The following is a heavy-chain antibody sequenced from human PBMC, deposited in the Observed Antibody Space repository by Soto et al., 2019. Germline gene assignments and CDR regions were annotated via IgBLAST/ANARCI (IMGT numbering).Heavy chain of an antibody. D-gene: IGHD4-4*01. CDR1: GYTFTSYA. J-gene: IGHJ4*02. Sequence: ASVKVSCTASGYTFTSYAMHWVRQAPGQRLEWMGWINAGNGNTKYSQKFQGRVTITRDTSASTAYMELSSLRSEDTAVYYCARAFSTTVTTVFDYWGQGTLVTVSS. CDR3: ARAFSTTVTTVFDY. V-gene: IGHV1-3*01. CDR2: INAGNGNT.